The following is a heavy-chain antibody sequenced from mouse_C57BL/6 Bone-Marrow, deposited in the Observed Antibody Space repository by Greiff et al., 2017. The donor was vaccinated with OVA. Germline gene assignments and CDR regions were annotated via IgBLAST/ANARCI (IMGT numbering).Heavy chain of an antibody. CDR3: ASYYGSSYY. CDR2: IDPSDSYT. J-gene: IGHJ4*01. V-gene: IGHV1-50*01. Sequence: QVHVKQPGAELVKPGASVKLSCKASGYTFTSYWMQWVKQRPGQGLEWIGEIDPSDSYTNYNQKFKGKATLTVDTSSSTAYMQLSSLTSEDSAVYYCASYYGSSYYWGQGTSVTVSS. D-gene: IGHD1-1*01. CDR1: GYTFTSYW.